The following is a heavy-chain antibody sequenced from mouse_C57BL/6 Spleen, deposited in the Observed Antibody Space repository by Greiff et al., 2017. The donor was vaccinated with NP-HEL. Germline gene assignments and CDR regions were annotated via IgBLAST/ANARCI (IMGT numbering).Heavy chain of an antibody. Sequence: QVQLQQPGAELVKPGASVKLSCKASGYTFTSYWMQWVKQRPGQGLEWIGEIDPSDSYPNYNQQLTGKATLTVDTSSSTAYMQLSSLTSEDSAVYYCARRTTVVATGYYFDYWGQGTTLTVSS. J-gene: IGHJ2*01. D-gene: IGHD1-1*01. CDR2: IDPSDSYP. CDR3: ARRTTVVATGYYFDY. CDR1: GYTFTSYW. V-gene: IGHV1-50*01.